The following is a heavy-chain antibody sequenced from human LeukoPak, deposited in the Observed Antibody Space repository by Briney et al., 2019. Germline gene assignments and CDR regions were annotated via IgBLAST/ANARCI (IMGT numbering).Heavy chain of an antibody. CDR3: ASSPLPTYYYDSSGVDY. CDR1: GYTFTSYG. CDR2: ISAYNGNT. V-gene: IGHV1-18*01. J-gene: IGHJ4*02. Sequence: GASVKVSCKASGYTFTSYGISWVRQAPGQGLEWMGWISAYNGNTNYAQKLQGRVTMTTDTSTSTAYMELSSLRSEDTAVYYCASSPLPTYYYDSSGVDYWGQGTLVTVSS. D-gene: IGHD3-22*01.